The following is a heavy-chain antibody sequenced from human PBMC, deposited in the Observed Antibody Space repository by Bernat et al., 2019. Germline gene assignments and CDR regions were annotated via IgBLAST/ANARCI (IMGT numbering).Heavy chain of an antibody. J-gene: IGHJ4*02. CDR1: GFTFSSYS. V-gene: IGHV3-21*01. Sequence: EVQLVESGGGLVKPGGSLRLSCAASGFTFSSYSMNWVRQAPGKGLEWVSSISSSSSYIYYADSVKGRFTISRDNAKNSLYLQMNSLRAEDTSVYYCARGLGRWLIDYWGQGTLVTVSS. CDR2: ISSSSSYI. CDR3: ARGLGRWLIDY. D-gene: IGHD5-24*01.